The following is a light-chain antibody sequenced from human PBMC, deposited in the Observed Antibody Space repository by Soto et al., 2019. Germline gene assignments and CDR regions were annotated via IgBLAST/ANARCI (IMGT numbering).Light chain of an antibody. J-gene: IGKJ1*01. CDR1: QSVSNY. CDR3: QQYNYWPGT. V-gene: IGKV3-15*01. CDR2: GAS. Sequence: EIVLTQSPATLSLSPGEGATLSCRASQSVSNYLAWYQQKPGQPPRLLIYGASTRATGIPARFSGSGSGTDFTLTISSLQSEDFAVYYCQQYNYWPGTFGQGTKVDI.